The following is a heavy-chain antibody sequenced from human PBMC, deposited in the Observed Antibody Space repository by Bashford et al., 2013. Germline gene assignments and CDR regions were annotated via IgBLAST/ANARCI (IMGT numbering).Heavy chain of an antibody. CDR3: ARESYRVATSYYYYGMDV. Sequence: WVRQAPGQGLEWMGWINPNNGGTRYAQKFQGRVTMTRDTSISTAYVELSSLRSDDTAVYYCARESYRVATSYYYYGMDVWGQGTTVTVSS. CDR2: INPNNGGT. J-gene: IGHJ6*02. V-gene: IGHV1-2*02. D-gene: IGHD5-12*01.